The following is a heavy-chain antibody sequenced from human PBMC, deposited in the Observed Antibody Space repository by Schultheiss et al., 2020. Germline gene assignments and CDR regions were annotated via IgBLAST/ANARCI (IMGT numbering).Heavy chain of an antibody. CDR3: ARAKLRFFVNYYYYGMDV. CDR1: GFTFSSYS. CDR2: ISSSSSYI. V-gene: IGHV3-21*01. D-gene: IGHD3-3*01. J-gene: IGHJ6*02. Sequence: GGSLRLSCAASGFTFSSYSMSCVRQAPGKGLEWVSSISSSSSYIYYADSVKGRFTISRDKAKNSLYLQMNSLRAEDTAVYYCARAKLRFFVNYYYYGMDVWGQGTTVTVSS.